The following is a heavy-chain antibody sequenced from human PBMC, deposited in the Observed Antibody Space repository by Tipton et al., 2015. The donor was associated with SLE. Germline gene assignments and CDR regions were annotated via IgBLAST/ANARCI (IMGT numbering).Heavy chain of an antibody. D-gene: IGHD6-13*01. CDR1: GGSISDYY. CDR3: ARDMDALPSSSWSGIAH. J-gene: IGHJ5*02. V-gene: IGHV4-59*01. Sequence: TLSLTCSVSGGSISDYYWSWIRQAPGKGPEWIGHMSDSGKSNYNPSLKSRVTISVDTSRSQISLRLNSVTAADTAVYYCARDMDALPSSSWSGIAHWGQGILVTVSS. CDR2: MSDSGKS.